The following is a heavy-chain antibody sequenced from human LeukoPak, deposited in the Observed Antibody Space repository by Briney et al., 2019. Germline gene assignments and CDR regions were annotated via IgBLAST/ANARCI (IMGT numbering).Heavy chain of an antibody. CDR2: MYPGDSDT. CDR1: GSTFTNYW. J-gene: IGHJ4*02. CDR3: AASTYGSGAYVGFDS. V-gene: IGHV5-51*01. D-gene: IGHD3-10*01. Sequence: GASLQISCKGSGSTFTNYWIGWVRQLPGKGLEWMGIMYPGDSDTRYSPSFQGQVTISADKSVSTTYLQWSSLKASDTAMYYCAASTYGSGAYVGFDSWGQGTLVSVSS.